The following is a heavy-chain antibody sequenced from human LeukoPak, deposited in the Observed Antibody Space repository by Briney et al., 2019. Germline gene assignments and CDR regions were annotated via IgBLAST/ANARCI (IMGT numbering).Heavy chain of an antibody. CDR1: GFTFGNYA. Sequence: SGGSLRLSCAASGFTFGNYAMSWVRQAPGKGLEWVSSISASDGSTYYADSVKGRFTISRDNSKNTLYLQMNSLRAEDTAVYYCAKETLYYDFWSGSDYWGQGTLVTVSS. D-gene: IGHD3-3*01. CDR2: ISASDGST. V-gene: IGHV3-23*01. J-gene: IGHJ4*02. CDR3: AKETLYYDFWSGSDY.